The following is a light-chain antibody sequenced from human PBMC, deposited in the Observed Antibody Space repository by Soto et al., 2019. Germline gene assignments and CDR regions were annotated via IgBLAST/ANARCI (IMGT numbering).Light chain of an antibody. J-gene: IGLJ2*01. CDR2: FDD. V-gene: IGLV1-36*01. CDR1: TSNIGNNA. Sequence: QSVLTQPPSVSEAPRQRVTISCSGTTSNIGNNAVSWYQQLPGKAPKLLIYFDDLLPSGVSDRFSGSKSGTSASLAISGLQSEDEADYYCAAWDDSLNGAIFGGGTKLTVL. CDR3: AAWDDSLNGAI.